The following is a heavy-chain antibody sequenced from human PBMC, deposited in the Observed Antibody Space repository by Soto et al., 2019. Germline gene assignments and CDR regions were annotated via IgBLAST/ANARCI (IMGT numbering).Heavy chain of an antibody. V-gene: IGHV4-59*08. CDR3: ARHLQKQDAFDI. CDR1: GGSISSYY. J-gene: IGHJ3*02. Sequence: SETLSLTCTVSGGSISSYYWSWIRQPPGKGLEWIGYIYYSGSTNYNPSLKSRVTISVDTSKNQFSLKLSSVTAADTAVYYCARHLQKQDAFDIWGQGTMVTVSS. CDR2: IYYSGST.